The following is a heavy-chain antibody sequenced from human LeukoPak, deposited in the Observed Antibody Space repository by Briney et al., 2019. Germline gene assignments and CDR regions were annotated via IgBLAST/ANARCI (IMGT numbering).Heavy chain of an antibody. Sequence: GESLKISCKGSGSSFTSYWIAWVRQMPGRGLEWMGFIYPGDSDTRYSPSFQGQVTISADKSISTAYLQWSSLKASDTAMYYCARRDDYVSDYWGQGTLVTVSS. CDR2: IYPGDSDT. CDR3: ARRDDYVSDY. V-gene: IGHV5-51*01. J-gene: IGHJ4*02. D-gene: IGHD5-24*01. CDR1: GSSFTSYW.